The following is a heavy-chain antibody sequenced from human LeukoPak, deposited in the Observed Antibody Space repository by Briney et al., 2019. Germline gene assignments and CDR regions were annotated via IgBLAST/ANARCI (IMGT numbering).Heavy chain of an antibody. CDR3: ARFKRYCSGGSCYYYYYYYMDV. J-gene: IGHJ6*03. Sequence: SETLSLTCAVYGGSFSGYYWSWIRQPPGKGLEWIGEINHSGSTNYNPSLKSRVTISVDTSKNQFSLKPSSVTAAATAVYYCARFKRYCSGGSCYYYYYYYMDVWGKGTTVTVSS. D-gene: IGHD2-15*01. CDR1: GGSFSGYY. CDR2: INHSGST. V-gene: IGHV4-34*01.